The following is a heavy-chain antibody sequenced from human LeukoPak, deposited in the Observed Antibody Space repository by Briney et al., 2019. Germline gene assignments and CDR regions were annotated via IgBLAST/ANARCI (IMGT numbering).Heavy chain of an antibody. Sequence: VASVKVSCKASGYTFTGYYMHWVRQAPGQGLEWMGWINPNSGGTNYAQKFQGRVTMTRDTSISTAYMELSRLRSDDTAVYYCARDFMLFPYNWFDPWGQGTLVTVSS. D-gene: IGHD2-21*01. CDR2: INPNSGGT. V-gene: IGHV1-2*02. J-gene: IGHJ5*02. CDR3: ARDFMLFPYNWFDP. CDR1: GYTFTGYY.